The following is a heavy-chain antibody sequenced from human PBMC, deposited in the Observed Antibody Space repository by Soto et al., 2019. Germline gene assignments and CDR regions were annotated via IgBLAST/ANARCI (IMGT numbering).Heavy chain of an antibody. V-gene: IGHV3-74*01. Sequence: VQLVESGGGLVQPGGSLRLSCAASGLPFGDNWMHWVRQAPGKGLVWVSRISNDGIDTTYADSVRGRFTVSRDNAKHTLYLQMNSLRAEDTAVYYCARDSYSSATHWGHGTLVTVSS. CDR3: ARDSYSSATH. J-gene: IGHJ4*01. CDR2: ISNDGIDT. D-gene: IGHD4-4*01. CDR1: GLPFGDNW.